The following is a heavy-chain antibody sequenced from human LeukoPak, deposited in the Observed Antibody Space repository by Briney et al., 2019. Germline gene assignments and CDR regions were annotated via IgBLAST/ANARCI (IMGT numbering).Heavy chain of an antibody. CDR3: VRQFGKDSSDWTDRWFDP. V-gene: IGHV6-1*01. D-gene: IGHD6-19*01. CDR1: GDSVSSNSAA. CDR2: TYYRSKWYN. J-gene: IGHJ5*02. Sequence: SQTLSLTCAISGDSVSSNSAAWNWIRQSPSRGLEWLGRTYYRSKWYNDYTVSVKSRITVNPDTSRNQFSLQLKSVTPEDTAVYYCVRQFGKDSSDWTDRWFDPWGQGILVTVSS.